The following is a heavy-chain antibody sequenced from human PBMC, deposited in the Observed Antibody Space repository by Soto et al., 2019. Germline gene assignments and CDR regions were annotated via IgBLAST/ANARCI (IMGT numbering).Heavy chain of an antibody. CDR3: ARARVVVPLDY. CDR2: ISYDGSNK. J-gene: IGHJ4*02. V-gene: IGHV3-30-3*01. D-gene: IGHD3-22*01. CDR1: GFTFSSYA. Sequence: GGSLRLSCAASGFTFSSYAMHWVRQAPGKGLEWVAVISYDGSNKYYADSVKGRFTISRDNSKNTLYLQMSSLRAEDTAVYYCARARVVVPLDYWGQGTLVTVSS.